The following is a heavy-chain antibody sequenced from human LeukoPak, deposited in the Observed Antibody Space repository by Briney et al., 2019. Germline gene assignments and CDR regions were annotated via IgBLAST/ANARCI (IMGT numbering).Heavy chain of an antibody. Sequence: GGSLRLSCAASGFTFSSYGMSWVRQAPGKGLEWVSAISGSGGSTYYADSVKGRFTISRDNSKNTLYLQMNSLRAEDTVVYYCAKFYYDSSGYVSYFDYWGQGTLVTVSS. D-gene: IGHD3-22*01. CDR3: AKFYYDSSGYVSYFDY. V-gene: IGHV3-23*01. CDR1: GFTFSSYG. J-gene: IGHJ4*02. CDR2: ISGSGGST.